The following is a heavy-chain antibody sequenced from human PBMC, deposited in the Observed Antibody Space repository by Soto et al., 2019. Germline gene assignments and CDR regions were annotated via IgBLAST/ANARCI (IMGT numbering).Heavy chain of an antibody. J-gene: IGHJ6*03. CDR3: AARCSRDYYMDV. D-gene: IGHD2-8*01. Sequence: SGKVSCKASGFTFSSSALQWVRQARGQRLEWIGWIVVGSGNTNYAQKFQERVTITRDMSTSTAYMELNSLRSDDTAVYYCAARCSRDYYMDVWGKGTTVTVSS. V-gene: IGHV1-58*01. CDR1: GFTFSSSA. CDR2: IVVGSGNT.